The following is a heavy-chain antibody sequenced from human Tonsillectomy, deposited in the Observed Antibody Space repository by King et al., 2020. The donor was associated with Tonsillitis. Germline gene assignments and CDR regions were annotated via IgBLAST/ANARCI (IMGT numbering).Heavy chain of an antibody. D-gene: IGHD2-15*01. CDR1: GYSITSYW. CDR2: IYPVYADT. CDR3: ARSCSTYYYSMDF. J-gene: IGHJ6*02. Sequence: QLVQSGAEVKKPGASLKISCKGSGYSITSYWIGWVRHMPGKGLECMGIIYPVYADTRYSPSFQGQVTIPADKYISTAYLQCNYLKASDTAMHYCARSCSTYYYSMDFWGQGSTVTVSS. V-gene: IGHV5-51*01.